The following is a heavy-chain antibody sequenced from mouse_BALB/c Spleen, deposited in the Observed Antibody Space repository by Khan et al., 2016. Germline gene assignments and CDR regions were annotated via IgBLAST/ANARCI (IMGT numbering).Heavy chain of an antibody. D-gene: IGHD3-1*01. J-gene: IGHJ2*01. CDR3: ATSSSGYWYYFDY. CDR2: IHYSGST. V-gene: IGHV3-1*02. Sequence: EVQLQESGPDLVKPFQSVSLTCTVTGCSITSHYSWHWIRHFPGNKVEWMGYIHYSGSTDFNPSLKSRNSITRDTSKNQFFLQLNSVTTEDTATYYCATSSSGYWYYFDYWGQGTTLTVSS. CDR1: GCSITSHYS.